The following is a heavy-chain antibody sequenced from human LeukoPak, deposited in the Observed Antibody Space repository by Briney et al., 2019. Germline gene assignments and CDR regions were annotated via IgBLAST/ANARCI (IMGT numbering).Heavy chain of an antibody. Sequence: SETLSLTCAVSGYSISSGYYWGWIRQPPGKGLEWIGSIYHSGSTYYNPSLKSRVTISVDTSKNQFSLKLSSVTAADTAVYYCARQAATGWFGEVFDYWGQGTLVTVSS. CDR3: ARQAATGWFGEVFDY. CDR1: GYSISSGYY. D-gene: IGHD3-10*01. V-gene: IGHV4-38-2*01. CDR2: IYHSGST. J-gene: IGHJ4*02.